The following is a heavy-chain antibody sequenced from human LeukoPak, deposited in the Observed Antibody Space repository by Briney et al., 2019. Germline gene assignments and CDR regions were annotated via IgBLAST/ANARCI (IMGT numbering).Heavy chain of an antibody. CDR3: AKDRTVCSSASCYEYGYDY. D-gene: IGHD2-2*01. V-gene: IGHV3-23*01. J-gene: IGHJ4*02. Sequence: PGGSLRLSCAASGFTFSTYGMSCVRQAPGKGLEWVSAISGSGETTYYADSVKGRFTISRDNSKNTLYLQMSSLRGEDTAIYYCAKDRTVCSSASCYEYGYDYWGQGTLVTVSS. CDR2: ISGSGETT. CDR1: GFTFSTYG.